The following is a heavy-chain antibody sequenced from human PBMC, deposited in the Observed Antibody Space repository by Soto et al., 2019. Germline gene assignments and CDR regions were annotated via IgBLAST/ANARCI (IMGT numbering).Heavy chain of an antibody. CDR2: VVPILGST. J-gene: IGHJ3*01. CDR1: EDTFVSYA. V-gene: IGHV1-69*06. D-gene: IGHD3-3*01. CDR3: ARGEPFILVLEL. Sequence: QVQLVQSGAEVKKPGSSVKVSCKASEDTFVSYAITWVRQAPGQGLEWMGGVVPILGSTNYAQKFQGRVTFTADKSTNTAYMELSSPRSEDTAMYYCARGEPFILVLELWGQGTMVIVSS.